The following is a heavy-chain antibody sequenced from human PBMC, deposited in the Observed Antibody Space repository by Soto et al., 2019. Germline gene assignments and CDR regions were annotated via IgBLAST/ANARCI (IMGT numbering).Heavy chain of an antibody. CDR3: AHRVLRTVFGLVTTTAIYFDF. CDR2: IYWDDDK. J-gene: IGHJ4*02. CDR1: GFSLTTSGVG. Sequence: QITLNESGPTVVRPTETLTLTCRFSGFSLTTSGVGVGWVRQSPGKAPEWLARIYWDDDKLYSETLKRRLTITKHHSKNPVVLTVANLDPTDTATYYCAHRVLRTVFGLVTTTAIYFDFWGQGTPVDVSS. D-gene: IGHD3-3*01. V-gene: IGHV2-5*02.